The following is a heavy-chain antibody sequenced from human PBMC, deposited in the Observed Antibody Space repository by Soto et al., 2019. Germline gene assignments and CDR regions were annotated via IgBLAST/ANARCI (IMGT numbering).Heavy chain of an antibody. J-gene: IGHJ5*02. Sequence: QVQLQESGPGLVKPSQTLSLTCTVSGGSISSGGYYWSWIRQHPGKGLEWIGYIYYSGSTYYNPSLKSRVTISVDTSNNQFSLQLSSVTAADTAIYYCARDERCISTSCDGDWLDPWGQGTLVTVSS. CDR3: ARDERCISTSCDGDWLDP. CDR2: IYYSGST. D-gene: IGHD2-2*01. CDR1: GGSISSGGYY. V-gene: IGHV4-31*03.